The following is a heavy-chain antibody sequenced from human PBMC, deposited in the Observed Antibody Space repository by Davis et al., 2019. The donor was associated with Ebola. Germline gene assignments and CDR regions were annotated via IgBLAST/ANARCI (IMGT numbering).Heavy chain of an antibody. CDR1: GFTFSSYA. V-gene: IGHV3-23*01. J-gene: IGHJ4*02. CDR2: ISGSGGST. CDR3: AKAETPPYYDFWSGYDY. D-gene: IGHD3-3*01. Sequence: GESLKISCAASGFTFSSYAMSWVRQAPGKGLEWVSAISGSGGSTYYADSVKGRFTISRDNSKNTLYLQMNSLRAEDTAVYYCAKAETPPYYDFWSGYDYWGQGTLVTVSS.